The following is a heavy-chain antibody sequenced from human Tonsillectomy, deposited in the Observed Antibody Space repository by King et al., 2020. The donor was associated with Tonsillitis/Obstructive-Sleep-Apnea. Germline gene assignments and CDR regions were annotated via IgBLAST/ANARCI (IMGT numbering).Heavy chain of an antibody. D-gene: IGHD5-24*01. CDR3: AGARDGYNLQGLDY. CDR2: IWYDGSNK. V-gene: IGHV3-33*01. Sequence: VQLVESGGGVVQPGRSLRLSCAASGFTFSSYGMHWVRQAPGKGLEWVAVIWYDGSNKYYADSVKGRFTISRDNSKNTLYLQMNSLRAEAKAVYYCAGARDGYNLQGLDYWGQGTLVTVSS. CDR1: GFTFSSYG. J-gene: IGHJ4*02.